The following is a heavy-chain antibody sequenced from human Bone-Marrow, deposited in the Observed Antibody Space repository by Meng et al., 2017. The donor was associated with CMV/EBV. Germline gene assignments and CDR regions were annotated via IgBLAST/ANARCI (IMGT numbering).Heavy chain of an antibody. D-gene: IGHD3-3*01. CDR3: ARMGYYDFWSGFYGMDV. V-gene: IGHV1-2*02. J-gene: IGHJ6*02. Sequence: ASVKVSCKTSGYTFSGYYMHWVRQAPGQGLEWMGWINPNGGLTKYAQKFQGRVTMTRDTSISTAYMELSSLRSEDTAVYYCARMGYYDFWSGFYGMDVWGQGTTVTVSS. CDR1: GYTFSGYY. CDR2: INPNGGLT.